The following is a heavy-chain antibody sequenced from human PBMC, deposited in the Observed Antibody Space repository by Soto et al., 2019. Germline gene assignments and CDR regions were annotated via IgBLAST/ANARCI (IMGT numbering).Heavy chain of an antibody. V-gene: IGHV3-23*01. D-gene: IGHD6-6*01. Sequence: PGGSLRLSCVASGLNFSYNAMSWVRQAPGKGLQWVSTISGSGDKTYYADSVKGRFTISSDRSKNTLYLQMDSLRADDTAVYYCVRLPGGSAPRPDYWGQGTMVTVSS. J-gene: IGHJ4*02. CDR3: VRLPGGSAPRPDY. CDR2: ISGSGDKT. CDR1: GLNFSYNA.